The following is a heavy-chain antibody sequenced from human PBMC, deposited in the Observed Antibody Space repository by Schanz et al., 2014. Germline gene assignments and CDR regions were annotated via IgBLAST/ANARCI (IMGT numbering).Heavy chain of an antibody. V-gene: IGHV3-30*03. CDR2: VSSDGNND. J-gene: IGHJ4*02. CDR1: GFTFSAYA. D-gene: IGHD3-10*01. Sequence: VQLVQSGGGLVQPGGSLRLSCAASGFTFSAYAMHWVRQAPGKGLEWVALVSSDGNNDYYTDSVKGRFTISRDNSKNTLLLQMNSLRVEDTAVYHCVSAGSYSSYALWGQGTLXTVSS. CDR3: VSAGSYSSYAL.